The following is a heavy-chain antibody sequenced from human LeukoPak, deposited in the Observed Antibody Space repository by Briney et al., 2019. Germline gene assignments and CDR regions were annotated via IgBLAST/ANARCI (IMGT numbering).Heavy chain of an antibody. CDR1: GYTLTELS. CDR2: FDPEDGET. J-gene: IGHJ6*02. CDR3: ATRFIPPTFGGVIVKVYYYGMDV. D-gene: IGHD3-16*02. V-gene: IGHV1-24*01. Sequence: GASVKVSCKVSGYTLTELSMHWVRQAPGKGLEWMGGFDPEDGETIYAQKFQGRVTMTEDTSTDTAYMELSSLRSEDTAVYYCATRFIPPTFGGVIVKVYYYGMDVWGQGTMVTVSS.